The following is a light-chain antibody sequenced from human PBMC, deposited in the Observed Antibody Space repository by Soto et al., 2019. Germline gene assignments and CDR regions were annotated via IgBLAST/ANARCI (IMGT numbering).Light chain of an antibody. Sequence: AIQMTQSPSSLSASVGDRVTITCRASEGISNDLGWYQQKPGKAPTLLIYAASTLESGVPSRFSGSGSGTDFTLIINSLRPEDFATYYCLQDYNYPRTFGQGTKVEVK. CDR1: EGISND. CDR3: LQDYNYPRT. J-gene: IGKJ1*01. V-gene: IGKV1-6*01. CDR2: AAS.